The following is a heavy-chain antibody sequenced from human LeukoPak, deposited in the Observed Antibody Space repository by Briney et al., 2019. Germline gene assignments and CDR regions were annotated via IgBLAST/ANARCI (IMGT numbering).Heavy chain of an antibody. CDR1: GYTFTSYD. CDR2: MNPNSGNT. D-gene: IGHD3-22*01. V-gene: IGHV1-8*03. Sequence: GASVKVSCKASGYTFTSYDINWVRQATGQGLEWMGWMNPNSGNTGYAQKFQGRVTITRNTSISTAYMELSSLRSEDTAVYYCARSPGSWLLPYYYYYYMDVWGKGTTVTVSS. CDR3: ARSPGSWLLPYYYYYYMDV. J-gene: IGHJ6*03.